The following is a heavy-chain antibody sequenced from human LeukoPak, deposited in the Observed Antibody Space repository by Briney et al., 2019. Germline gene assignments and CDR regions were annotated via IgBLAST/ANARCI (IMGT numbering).Heavy chain of an antibody. J-gene: IGHJ4*02. CDR1: GFTFGSYA. D-gene: IGHD2-8*01. Sequence: GGSLRLSCAASGFTFGSYAMSWVRQAPGKGLEWVSAISGSGGSTYYADSVKGRFTISRDNSKNTLYLQMNSLRAEDTAVYYCAKALGYCTNGVCRVFDYWGQGTLVTVSS. V-gene: IGHV3-23*01. CDR3: AKALGYCTNGVCRVFDY. CDR2: ISGSGGST.